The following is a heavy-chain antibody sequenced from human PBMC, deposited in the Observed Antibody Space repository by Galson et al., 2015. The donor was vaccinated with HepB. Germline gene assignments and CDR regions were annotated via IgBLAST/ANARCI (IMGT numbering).Heavy chain of an antibody. V-gene: IGHV1-69*13. J-gene: IGHJ6*02. D-gene: IGHD6-19*01. CDR3: ARDFSPGYSSGWYDALENYYYGMDV. CDR1: GGTFSSYA. Sequence: SVKVSCKASGGTFSSYAISWVRQAPGQGLEWMGGIIPIFGTANYAQKFQGRVTITADESTSTAYMELSSLRSEDTAVYYCARDFSPGYSSGWYDALENYYYGMDVWGQGTTVTVSS. CDR2: IIPIFGTA.